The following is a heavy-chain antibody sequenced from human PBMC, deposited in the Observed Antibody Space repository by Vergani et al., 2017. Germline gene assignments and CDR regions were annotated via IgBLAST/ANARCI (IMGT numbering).Heavy chain of an antibody. CDR1: GFTFSSYA. CDR3: AKDLYCSSTSCYGGFYYYYMDV. J-gene: IGHJ6*03. V-gene: IGHV3-23*01. CDR2: ISGSGGST. D-gene: IGHD2-2*01. Sequence: EVQLLESGGGLVQPGGSLRLSCAASGFTFSSYAMSWVRQAPGKGLEWVSAISGSGGSTYYAASVKGRFTISRDNSKNTLYLQMNSLRAEDTAVYYCAKDLYCSSTSCYGGFYYYYMDVWGKGTTVTVSS.